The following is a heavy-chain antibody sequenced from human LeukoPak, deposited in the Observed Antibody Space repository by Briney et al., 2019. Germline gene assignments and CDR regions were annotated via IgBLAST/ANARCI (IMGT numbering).Heavy chain of an antibody. CDR2: ISSSSTSI. CDR1: GFTFSSYT. D-gene: IGHD6-13*01. CDR3: ARGQQLVTRWFDP. J-gene: IGHJ5*02. V-gene: IGHV3-21*01. Sequence: GGSLRLSCAASGFTFSSYTMNWVRQAPGKGLEWVSSISSSSTSIYYADSLKGRFTISRDNAKNSLYLQMDSLRAEDTAVYYCARGQQLVTRWFDPWGQGTLATVSS.